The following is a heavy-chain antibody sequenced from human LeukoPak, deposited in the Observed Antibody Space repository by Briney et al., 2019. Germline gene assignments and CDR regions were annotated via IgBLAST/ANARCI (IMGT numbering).Heavy chain of an antibody. J-gene: IGHJ4*02. CDR1: GFTFSSYS. CDR2: ISRGSNNI. D-gene: IGHD4/OR15-4a*01. Sequence: TGGSLRLSCAASGFTFSSYSMNWVRQAPGKGLEWVSYISRGSNNIHYADSVKGRFTISRDNGKNSLFLQMNRLRDDDTAVYYCARDGANCPGDFWGQGILVTVSS. CDR3: ARDGANCPGDF. V-gene: IGHV3-48*02.